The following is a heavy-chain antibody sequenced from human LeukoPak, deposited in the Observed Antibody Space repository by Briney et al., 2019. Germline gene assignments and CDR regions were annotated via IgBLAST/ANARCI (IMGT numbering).Heavy chain of an antibody. J-gene: IGHJ6*02. CDR3: AKAGNSESFYYYYGMDV. CDR2: ISGSGGST. D-gene: IGHD4-23*01. V-gene: IGHV3-23*01. Sequence: GGSLRLSCAASGFTFSSYAMSWVRQAPGKGLEWVPAISGSGGSTYYADSVKGRFTISRDNSKNTLYLQMNSLRAEDTAVYYCAKAGNSESFYYYYGMDVWGQGTTVTVSS. CDR1: GFTFSSYA.